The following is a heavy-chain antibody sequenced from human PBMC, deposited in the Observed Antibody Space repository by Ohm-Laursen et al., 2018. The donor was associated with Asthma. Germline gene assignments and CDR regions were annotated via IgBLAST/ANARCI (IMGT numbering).Heavy chain of an antibody. CDR3: ARRSKICYDTSHCFFDY. J-gene: IGHJ4*02. CDR1: GFTFSSYS. CDR2: ITSYSSTT. Sequence: SLRLSCTASGFTFSSYSMNWVRQAPGKGLEWVSYITSYSSTTYYADSVKGRITPSRDNSKNTLYLEMNSLRAEDTAVYYCARRSKICYDTSHCFFDYWGQGTLVTVSS. V-gene: IGHV3-48*01. D-gene: IGHD2-2*01.